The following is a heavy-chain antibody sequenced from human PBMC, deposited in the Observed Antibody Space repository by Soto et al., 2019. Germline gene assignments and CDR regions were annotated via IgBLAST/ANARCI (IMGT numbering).Heavy chain of an antibody. CDR2: ISLYSDGT. J-gene: IGHJ5*02. Sequence: ASVKVSCKTSGYTFSSYGITWVRQAPGQRLEWLGWISLYSDGTNYAQKFQGRVSMTTDTSTTTAYMELRSLRSDDTAVYYCARVVPGAEDWFGPWGQGTLVTVSS. CDR3: ARVVPGAEDWFGP. CDR1: GYTFSSYG. D-gene: IGHD2-2*01. V-gene: IGHV1-18*01.